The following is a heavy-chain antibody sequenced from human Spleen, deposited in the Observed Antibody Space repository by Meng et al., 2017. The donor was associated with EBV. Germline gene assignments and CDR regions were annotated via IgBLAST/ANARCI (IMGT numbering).Heavy chain of an antibody. CDR1: GYSFSSYS. V-gene: IGHV1-18*01. Sequence: QVQLVQSGPEMKKPGASLRFSCKASGYSFSSYSITWVRQAPGQGPEWMGWINGYNGDTNYAQRFQDRVTMTTDTSTSTAYMELKSLRSDDTAVYYCARGGATYPRYWGQGALVTVSS. CDR3: ARGGATYPRY. J-gene: IGHJ4*02. D-gene: IGHD4/OR15-4a*01. CDR2: INGYNGDT.